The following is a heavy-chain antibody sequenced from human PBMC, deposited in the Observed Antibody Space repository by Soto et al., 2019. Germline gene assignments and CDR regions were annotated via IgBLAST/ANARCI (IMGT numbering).Heavy chain of an antibody. CDR1: GFTFRNYD. CDR3: ARTDRDFYGLDV. CDR2: ISAAGDP. V-gene: IGHV3-13*05. J-gene: IGHJ6*02. Sequence: EVQLVESGGGLVQPGGSLRLSCEASGFTFRNYDMHWVRQGTGNGLEWVSGISAAGDPNYADSVEGRFTISRENAQNSFFLQMNSLRVGDTAVYYCARTDRDFYGLDVWGHGTTVIVSS.